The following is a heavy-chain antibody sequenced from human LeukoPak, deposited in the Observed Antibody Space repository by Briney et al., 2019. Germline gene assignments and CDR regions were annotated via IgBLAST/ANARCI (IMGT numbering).Heavy chain of an antibody. CDR2: INPNSGGT. D-gene: IGHD2-2*01. Sequence: ASVKVSCKASGYTFTGYYMHWVRQAPGQGLEWMGWINPNSGGTNYAQKFQGRVTMTRDTSISTAHMELSRLRSDDTAVYYCSRLRYCSSTSCSAFDPWGQGTLVTVSS. V-gene: IGHV1-2*02. CDR3: SRLRYCSSTSCSAFDP. CDR1: GYTFTGYY. J-gene: IGHJ5*02.